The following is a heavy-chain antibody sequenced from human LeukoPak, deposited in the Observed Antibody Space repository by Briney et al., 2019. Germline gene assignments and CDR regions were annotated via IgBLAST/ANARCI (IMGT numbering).Heavy chain of an antibody. Sequence: GGSLRLSCAASGFTFDDYAMHWVPQAPGKGLEWVSGISWSSGSIGYADSVKGRFTISRDNAKNSLYLQMNSLRAEDMALYYCAKGDSSGWYGGDAFDIWGQGTMVTVSS. V-gene: IGHV3-9*03. D-gene: IGHD6-19*01. J-gene: IGHJ3*02. CDR2: ISWSSGSI. CDR1: GFTFDDYA. CDR3: AKGDSSGWYGGDAFDI.